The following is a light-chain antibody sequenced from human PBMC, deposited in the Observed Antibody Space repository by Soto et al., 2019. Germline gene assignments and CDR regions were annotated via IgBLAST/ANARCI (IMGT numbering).Light chain of an antibody. CDR3: QQRRNWPPLT. J-gene: IGKJ4*01. CDR2: HAS. CDR1: ESVDIY. V-gene: IGKV3-11*01. Sequence: ETVLTQSPATLSLSPGETATLSCRASESVDIYLAWYQQKPGQAPRLLIYHASNRDTGIPARFSGSGSGTDFTLTIISREPEDAAVYYCQQRRNWPPLTFGGGTRVEI.